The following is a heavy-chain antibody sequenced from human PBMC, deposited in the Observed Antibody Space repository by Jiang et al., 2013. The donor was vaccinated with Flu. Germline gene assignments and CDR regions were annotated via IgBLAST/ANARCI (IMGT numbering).Heavy chain of an antibody. V-gene: IGHV4-59*05. CDR1: GGSISSYY. J-gene: IGHJ4*02. CDR3: ARNILRFLEWSSYFDY. CDR2: IYYSGST. D-gene: IGHD3-3*01. Sequence: GLVKPSETLSLTCTVSGGSISSYYWSWIRQPPGKGLEWIGSIYYSGSTYYNPSLKSRVTISVDTSKNQFSLKLSSVTAADTAVYYCARNILRFLEWSSYFDYWGQGTLVTVSS.